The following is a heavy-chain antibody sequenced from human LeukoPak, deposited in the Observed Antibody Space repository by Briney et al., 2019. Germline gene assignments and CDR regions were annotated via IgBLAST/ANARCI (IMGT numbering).Heavy chain of an antibody. V-gene: IGHV1-69*04. CDR1: GGTFSSYA. CDR3: AKCSVVGSGILDV. D-gene: IGHD3-10*01. CDR2: IIPILGIA. J-gene: IGHJ6*02. Sequence: SVKVSCTASGGTFSSYAISWVRQAPGQGLEWMGRIIPILGIANYAQKFQGRVTITADKSTSTAYMELSSLRSEDTAVYYCAKCSVVGSGILDVWGQGTTVTVSS.